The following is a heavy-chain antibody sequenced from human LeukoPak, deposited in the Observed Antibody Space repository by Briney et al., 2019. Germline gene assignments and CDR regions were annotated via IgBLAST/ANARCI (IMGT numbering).Heavy chain of an antibody. CDR3: ARGPRGQRLDY. D-gene: IGHD5-12*01. CDR2: ITPGGGDT. V-gene: IGHV1-46*02. Sequence: ASVKVSCKASGYTFNTYYIHWVRQAPGQGLEWMGLITPGGGDTTYAQNLQGRVTMTRDTSTSTVYMELSNLISEDTAVYYCARGPRGQRLDYWGQETLVTVSS. J-gene: IGHJ4*02. CDR1: GYTFNTYY.